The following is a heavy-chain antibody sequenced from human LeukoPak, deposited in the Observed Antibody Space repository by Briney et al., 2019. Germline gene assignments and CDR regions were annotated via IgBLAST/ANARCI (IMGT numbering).Heavy chain of an antibody. CDR3: ARRVTVAYCGGDCYSLDAFDI. D-gene: IGHD2-21*02. V-gene: IGHV4-59*08. J-gene: IGHJ3*02. CDR1: GGSISSYY. Sequence: SETLSLTCTVSGGSISSYYWSWIRQPPGKGLEWIGYIYYSGSTNYNPSLKSRVTMSVDTSKNQFSLKLSSVTAADTAVYYCARRVTVAYCGGDCYSLDAFDIWGQGTMVTVSS. CDR2: IYYSGST.